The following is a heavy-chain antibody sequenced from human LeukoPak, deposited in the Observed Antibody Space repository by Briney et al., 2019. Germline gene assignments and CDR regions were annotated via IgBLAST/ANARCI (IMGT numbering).Heavy chain of an antibody. Sequence: ASVKVSCKVSGYTLTELSMHWVRQAPGKGLEWMGGFDPEDGETIYAQKFQGRVTMTEDTSTDTAYMELSSLRSEDTAVYYCATVKIDYDSSGYYWEYYFDHWGQGTLVTVSS. J-gene: IGHJ4*02. V-gene: IGHV1-24*01. CDR1: GYTLTELS. D-gene: IGHD3-22*01. CDR3: ATVKIDYDSSGYYWEYYFDH. CDR2: FDPEDGET.